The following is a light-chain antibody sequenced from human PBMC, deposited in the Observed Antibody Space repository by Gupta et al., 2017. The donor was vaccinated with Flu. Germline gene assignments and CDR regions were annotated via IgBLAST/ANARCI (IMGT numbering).Light chain of an antibody. Sequence: TCEGSNIGGKYVHWYHQKPGQAPVLVVYDDSDRPARIPQRFSGSNSGNTATLTISGVEAGDEDDYYCQVFDSNSDHDVLFGGGTKLTVL. V-gene: IGLV3-21*02. J-gene: IGLJ2*01. CDR3: QVFDSNSDHDVL. CDR2: DDS. CDR1: NIGGKY.